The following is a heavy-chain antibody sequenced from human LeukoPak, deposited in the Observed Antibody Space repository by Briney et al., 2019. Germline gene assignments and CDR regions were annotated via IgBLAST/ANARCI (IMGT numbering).Heavy chain of an antibody. CDR1: GYTFTGYY. CDR3: ARGWFADNWFDP. J-gene: IGHJ5*02. Sequence: ASVKVSCKASGYTFTGYYMHWVRQAPGQGLEWMGWIIPNTGGTNYAQKFQGRVTMTRDTSISTAYMELRRLRSDDTAVYYCARGWFADNWFDPWGQGTLVTVSS. D-gene: IGHD3-10*01. V-gene: IGHV1-2*02. CDR2: IIPNTGGT.